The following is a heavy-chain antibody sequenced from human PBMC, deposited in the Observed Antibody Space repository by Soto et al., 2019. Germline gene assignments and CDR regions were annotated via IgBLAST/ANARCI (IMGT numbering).Heavy chain of an antibody. CDR2: IYYSGST. J-gene: IGHJ4*02. D-gene: IGHD5-12*01. CDR3: ARRPSPHRRLRGYRGYDFVEDHDFIDS. V-gene: IGHV4-39*01. Sequence: QLQLQESGPGLVKPSETLSLTCTVSGGSISSSSYYWGWIRQPPGKGLEWIGSIYYSGSTHYNPSLKSRVTIAVDTSTNQFSLKLSSVTAADTAVYYCARRPSPHRRLRGYRGYDFVEDHDFIDSWGQGTLVTVSS. CDR1: GGSISSSSYY.